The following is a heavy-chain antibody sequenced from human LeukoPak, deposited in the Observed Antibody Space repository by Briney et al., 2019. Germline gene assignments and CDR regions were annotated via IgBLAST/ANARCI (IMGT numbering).Heavy chain of an antibody. V-gene: IGHV3-30*02. J-gene: IGHJ4*02. CDR1: GFTFSSYG. CDR3: AKDRGSYYRGYYFDY. Sequence: GSLRLSCAASGFTFSSYGMHWVRQAPGKGLEWVAFIRFDGSNKYYADSVKGRFTISRDNSKNTLYLQMNSLRAEDTAVYYCAKDRGSYYRGYYFDYWGQGTLVTVSS. CDR2: IRFDGSNK. D-gene: IGHD1-26*01.